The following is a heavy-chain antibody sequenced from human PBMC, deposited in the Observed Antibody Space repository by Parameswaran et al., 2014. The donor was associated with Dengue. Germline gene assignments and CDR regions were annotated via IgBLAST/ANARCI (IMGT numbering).Heavy chain of an antibody. J-gene: IGHJ4*02. CDR3: ARRGEGSIDY. V-gene: IGHV1-18*01. D-gene: IGHD3-16*01. Sequence: SWVRQAPGQGLEWMGWISAHNGNTNYAQKLQGRVTMTTDTSTSTAYMELRSLRSDDTAVYYCARRGEGSIDYWGQGTLVTVSS. CDR2: ISAHNGNT.